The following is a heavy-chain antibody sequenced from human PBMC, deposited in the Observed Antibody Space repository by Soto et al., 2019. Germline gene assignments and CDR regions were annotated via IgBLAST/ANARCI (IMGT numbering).Heavy chain of an antibody. J-gene: IGHJ4*02. Sequence: GGSLRLSCAASEFTFSSYTMHWVRQAPGKGLEWVAVISYDGSNKYYADSVKGRFTISRDNSKNTLYLQMNSLRAEDTALYYCTRDHSYGSHPLDYWGQGTLVTVSS. CDR1: EFTFSSYT. CDR3: TRDHSYGSHPLDY. D-gene: IGHD5-18*01. V-gene: IGHV3-30-3*01. CDR2: ISYDGSNK.